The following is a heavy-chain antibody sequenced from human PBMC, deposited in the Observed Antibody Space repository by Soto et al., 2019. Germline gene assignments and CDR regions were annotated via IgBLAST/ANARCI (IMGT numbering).Heavy chain of an antibody. CDR3: ARQFYGGNGDQLNRYGMDV. V-gene: IGHV4-34*01. CDR2: INHSGST. D-gene: IGHD4-17*01. Sequence: SETLSLTCAVYGGSFSGYYWSWIRQPPGKGLEWIGEINHSGSTNYNPSLKSRVTISVDTSKNQFSLKLSSVTAADTAVYYCARQFYGGNGDQLNRYGMDVWGQGTTVTVSS. CDR1: GGSFSGYY. J-gene: IGHJ6*02.